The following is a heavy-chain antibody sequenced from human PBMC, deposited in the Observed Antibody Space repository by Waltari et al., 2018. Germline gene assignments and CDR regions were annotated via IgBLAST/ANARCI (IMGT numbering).Heavy chain of an antibody. CDR1: GATFSSYA. CDR3: AREAIVVVPAATIGGVFDP. D-gene: IGHD2-2*01. J-gene: IGHJ5*02. CDR2: IIPIFGTA. V-gene: IGHV1-69*01. Sequence: QVQLVQSGAEVKKPGSSVKVSCKASGATFSSYAISWVRQAPGQGLEGMGGIIPIFGTANYAQKCQGRVTITADESTSTAYMELSSLRSEDTAVYYCAREAIVVVPAATIGGVFDPWGQGTLVTVSS.